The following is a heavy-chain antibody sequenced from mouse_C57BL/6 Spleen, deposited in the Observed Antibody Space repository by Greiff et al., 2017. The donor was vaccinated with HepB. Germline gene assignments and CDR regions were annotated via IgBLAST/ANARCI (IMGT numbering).Heavy chain of an antibody. CDR1: GYTFTSYW. J-gene: IGHJ2*01. V-gene: IGHV1-64*01. Sequence: QVQLQQPGAELVKPGASVKLSCKASGYTFTSYWMHWVKQRPGQGLEWIGMIHPNSGSTNYNEKFKSKATLTVDKPSSTAYMQLSSLTSEDSAVYYCARGGGQLRILDYWGQGTTLTVSS. CDR3: ARGGGQLRILDY. CDR2: IHPNSGST. D-gene: IGHD3-2*02.